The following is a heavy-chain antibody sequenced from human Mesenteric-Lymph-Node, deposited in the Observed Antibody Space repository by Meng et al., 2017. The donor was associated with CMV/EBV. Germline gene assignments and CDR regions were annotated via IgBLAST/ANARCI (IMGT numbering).Heavy chain of an antibody. CDR2: IIPIFGTA. D-gene: IGHD3-10*01. CDR3: ARDHGFSGSERYFDL. CDR1: GGTFSSYA. V-gene: IGHV1-69*06. J-gene: IGHJ2*01. Sequence: SGGTFSSYAIRWVRQAPGQGLEWMGGIIPIFGTANYAQKFQGRVTITADKSTSTAYMELSSLRSEDTAVYYCARDHGFSGSERYFDLWVRGTLVTVSS.